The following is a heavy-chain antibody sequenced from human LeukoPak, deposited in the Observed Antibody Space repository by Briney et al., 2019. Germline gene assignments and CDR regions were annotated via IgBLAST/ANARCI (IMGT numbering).Heavy chain of an antibody. CDR2: INPESSGT. Sequence: SVKVSCKASGYTFTGYYMHWVRQPAGQEREWMGWINPESSGTTYAQKCQGTVTLSRDTSISTAYRELSRLRSDDTAVYYCARVYEDSGSYLGYYWGQGTLCTVPS. CDR1: GYTFTGYY. CDR3: ARVYEDSGSYLGYY. D-gene: IGHD3-10*01. V-gene: IGHV1-2*02. J-gene: IGHJ4*02.